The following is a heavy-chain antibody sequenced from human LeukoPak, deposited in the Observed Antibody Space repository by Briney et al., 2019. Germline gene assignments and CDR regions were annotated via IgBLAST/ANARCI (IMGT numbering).Heavy chain of an antibody. J-gene: IGHJ6*02. CDR2: IYYSGNT. D-gene: IGHD3-3*01. Sequence: SETLSLTCTVSGGSISSYYWSWIRQPPGKGLEWIGYIYYSGNTRYNPSLKSRVTISVDTSNNQFLLKLSSLTAADTAVYYCVRHPGVPFYYGMDVWGHGTTVTVSS. CDR1: GGSISSYY. CDR3: VRHPGVPFYYGMDV. V-gene: IGHV4-59*08.